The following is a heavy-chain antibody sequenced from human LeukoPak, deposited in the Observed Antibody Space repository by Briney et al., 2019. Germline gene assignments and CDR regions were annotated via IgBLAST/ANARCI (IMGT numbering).Heavy chain of an antibody. CDR1: GYTFTGYY. D-gene: IGHD3-3*01. CDR3: ARDQGIRFLEWLFDY. Sequence: ASVKVSCKASGYTFTGYYMHWVRQAPGQGLEWMGWINPNSGGTNYAQKFQGRVTMTRDTSISTAYMELSRLRPDDTAVYYCARDQGIRFLEWLFDYWGQGTLVTVSS. J-gene: IGHJ4*02. CDR2: INPNSGGT. V-gene: IGHV1-2*02.